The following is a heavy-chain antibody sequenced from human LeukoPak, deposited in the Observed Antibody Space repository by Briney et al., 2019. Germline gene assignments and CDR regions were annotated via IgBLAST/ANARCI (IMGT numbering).Heavy chain of an antibody. V-gene: IGHV3-7*01. CDR1: GFTFSSYW. CDR2: IKQDGSEK. CDR3: AREAYWGYFYYMDV. J-gene: IGHJ6*03. Sequence: GGSLRLSCAASGFTFSSYWMSWVRQAPGKGLEWVANIKQDGSEKYYVDSLKGRFSISRDNAKSSLYLQMNSLRAEDTAVYYCAREAYWGYFYYMDVWGKGTTVTVSS. D-gene: IGHD7-27*01.